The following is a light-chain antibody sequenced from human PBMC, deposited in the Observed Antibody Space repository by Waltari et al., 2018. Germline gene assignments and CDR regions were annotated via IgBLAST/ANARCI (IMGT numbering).Light chain of an antibody. CDR3: QQYNNWPMYT. J-gene: IGKJ2*01. CDR1: QSVSSN. CDR2: GAS. Sequence: EIVMTQSPAPLSVSPGERATLSCRASQSVSSNLAWYQQKPGQAPRLLIYGASTRATGIPARFSGSGSGTEFTLTISSMQSEDFAVYYCQQYNNWPMYTFGQGTKLEIK. V-gene: IGKV3-15*01.